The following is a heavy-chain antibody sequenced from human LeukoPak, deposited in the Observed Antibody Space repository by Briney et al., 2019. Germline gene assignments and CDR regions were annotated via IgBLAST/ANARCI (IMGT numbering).Heavy chain of an antibody. CDR3: AKDLIDYGDYVDAFDI. CDR2: ISYDGSNK. D-gene: IGHD4-17*01. CDR1: GFTFSSYA. V-gene: IGHV3-30-3*01. J-gene: IGHJ3*02. Sequence: GRSLRLSCAASGFTFSSYAMHWVRQAPGKGLEWVAVISYDGSNKYYADSVKGRFTISRDNSKNTLYLQMNSLRAEDTAVYYCAKDLIDYGDYVDAFDIWGQGTMVTVSS.